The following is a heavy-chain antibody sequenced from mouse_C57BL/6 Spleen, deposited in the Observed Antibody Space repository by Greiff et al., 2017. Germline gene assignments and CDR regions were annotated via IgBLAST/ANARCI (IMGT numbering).Heavy chain of an antibody. V-gene: IGHV5-16*01. CDR3: ARAYDGYYEGYFDV. CDR1: GFTFSDYY. CDR2: INYDGSST. D-gene: IGHD2-3*01. J-gene: IGHJ1*03. Sequence: EVKLMESEGGLVQPGSSMKLSCTASGFTFSDYYMAWVRQVPEKGLEWVANINYDGSSTYYLDSLKSRFIISRDNAKNILYLQMSSLKSEDTATYYCARAYDGYYEGYFDVWGTGTTVTVSS.